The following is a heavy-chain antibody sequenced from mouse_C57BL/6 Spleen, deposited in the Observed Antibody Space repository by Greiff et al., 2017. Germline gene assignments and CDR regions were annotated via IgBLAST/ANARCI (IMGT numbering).Heavy chain of an antibody. V-gene: IGHV14-1*01. J-gene: IGHJ4*01. CDR3: TTNPGYYAMDY. CDR1: GFNIKDYY. Sequence: VQLQQSGAELVRPGASVKLSCTASGFNIKDYYMHWVKQRPEQGLEWIGRIDPADGDTEYAPKFQGKATMTADTSSNTAYLQLSSLTSEDTDVYYCTTNPGYYAMDYWGQGTSVTVSS. CDR2: IDPADGDT.